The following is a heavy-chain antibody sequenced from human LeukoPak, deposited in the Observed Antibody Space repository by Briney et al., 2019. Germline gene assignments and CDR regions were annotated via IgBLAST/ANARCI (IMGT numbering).Heavy chain of an antibody. J-gene: IGHJ5*02. CDR3: VRGQPEMSPA. CDR1: GSTFTSYD. CDR2: MDPNSGNT. D-gene: IGHD5-24*01. Sequence: APVTVSFKTSGSTFTSYDFNWVRQASGQGLEWMGWMDPNSGNTGYAEKFQGRVTMTRDTSISTAYMELSRLTSEDTGVYYCVRGQPEMSPAWGQGTLVTVSS. V-gene: IGHV1-8*01.